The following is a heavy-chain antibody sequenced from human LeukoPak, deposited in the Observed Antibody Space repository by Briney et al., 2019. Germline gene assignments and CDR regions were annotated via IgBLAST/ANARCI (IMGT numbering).Heavy chain of an antibody. J-gene: IGHJ6*03. CDR1: GFTFSSYE. D-gene: IGHD2-2*01. V-gene: IGHV3-48*03. Sequence: GGSLRLSCAASGFTFSSYEMNWVRQAPGKGLEGVSYISSSGSTIYYADSVKGRFTISRDNAKNSLYLQMNSLRAEDTAVYYCAKSELVVPDYYYYYYMDVWGKGTTVTISS. CDR2: ISSSGSTI. CDR3: AKSELVVPDYYYYYYMDV.